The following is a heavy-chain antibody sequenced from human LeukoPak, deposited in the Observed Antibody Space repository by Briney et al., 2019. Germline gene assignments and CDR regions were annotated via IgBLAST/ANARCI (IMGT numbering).Heavy chain of an antibody. V-gene: IGHV1-18*01. J-gene: IGHJ5*02. Sequence: ASVKVSCMSSGYTFPSYGISWVRQAPGQGVEWMGWISAYNGNTNYAQMLQGRVTMTTDTSTSTAYMELRSLRSDDTAVYYCASDLPRIVGATRKRCWFDPWGQGTLVTVSS. CDR2: ISAYNGNT. CDR1: GYTFPSYG. D-gene: IGHD1-26*01. CDR3: ASDLPRIVGATRKRCWFDP.